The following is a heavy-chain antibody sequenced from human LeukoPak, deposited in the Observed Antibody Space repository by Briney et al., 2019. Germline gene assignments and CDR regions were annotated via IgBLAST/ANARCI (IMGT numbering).Heavy chain of an antibody. CDR1: GFTFDDYG. CDR2: IYRGGST. J-gene: IGHJ4*02. V-gene: IGHV3-53*01. D-gene: IGHD1-26*01. Sequence: PGGSLRLSCAASGFTFDDYGMTWVRQAPGKGLEWVSVIYRGGSTYYADSVKGRFTISRDHSKNTLYLQMNSLRPEDTAVYYCARGIYSGSYGGNEYXGQGTLXTVSS. CDR3: ARGIYSGSYGGNEY.